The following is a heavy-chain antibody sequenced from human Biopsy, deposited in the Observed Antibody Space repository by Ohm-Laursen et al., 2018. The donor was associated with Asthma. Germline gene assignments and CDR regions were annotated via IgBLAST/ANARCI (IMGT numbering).Heavy chain of an antibody. CDR1: GYTFNSAA. D-gene: IGHD3-10*01. J-gene: IGHJ6*02. V-gene: IGHV1-18*01. CDR2: ISAYNGNT. Sequence: GASVKVSCKTSGYTFNSAAITWVRQAPGQRLEWMGGISAYNGNTKVAQKLQDRVTMITDKSTSTAYMELRCMRSDDTAVYFCARAVDYSHYYGIDVWGQGTTVTVS. CDR3: ARAVDYSHYYGIDV.